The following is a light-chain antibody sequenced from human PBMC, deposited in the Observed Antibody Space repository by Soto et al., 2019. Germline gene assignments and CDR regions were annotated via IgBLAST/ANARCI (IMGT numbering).Light chain of an antibody. CDR2: EAS. CDR1: QSVSSY. CDR3: QQRTDWVT. J-gene: IGKJ4*01. V-gene: IGKV3-11*01. Sequence: EIVLTQSPATLPLSPGERATLSCRASQSVSSYLAWYQQKPGQAPRLLIYEASNRATGIPARFSGSGSGTDFTLTSSSLEPEDFAVYYCQQRTDWVTFGGGTKVEIK.